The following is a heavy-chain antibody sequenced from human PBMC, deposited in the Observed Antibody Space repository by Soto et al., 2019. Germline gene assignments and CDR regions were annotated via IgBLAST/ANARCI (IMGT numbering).Heavy chain of an antibody. V-gene: IGHV4-59*01. CDR1: GGSISSYY. CDR2: IYYSGST. D-gene: IGHD3-3*01. Sequence: SETLSLTCTVSGGSISSYYWSWIRQPPGKGLEWIGYIYYSGSTNYNPSLKSRVTISVDTSKNQFSLKLSSVTAADTAVYYCARVSYYDFWSQSYYYYMDVWGKGITVTASS. J-gene: IGHJ6*03. CDR3: ARVSYYDFWSQSYYYYMDV.